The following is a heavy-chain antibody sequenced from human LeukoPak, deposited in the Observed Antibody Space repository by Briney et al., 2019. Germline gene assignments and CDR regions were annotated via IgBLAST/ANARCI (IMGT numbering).Heavy chain of an antibody. CDR2: IYYSGST. V-gene: IGHV4-39*01. Sequence: PSETLSLTCTVSGGSISSSSYYWGWIRQPPGKGLEWIGSIYYSGSTYYNPSLKSRVTISVDTSKNQFSLKLSSVTAADTAVYYCARHSWEHLDAFDIWGQGTMVTVSS. CDR3: ARHSWEHLDAFDI. J-gene: IGHJ3*02. CDR1: GGSISSSSYY. D-gene: IGHD1-26*01.